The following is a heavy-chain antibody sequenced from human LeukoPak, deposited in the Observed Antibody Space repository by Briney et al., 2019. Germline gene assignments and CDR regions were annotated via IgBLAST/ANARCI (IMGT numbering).Heavy chain of an antibody. CDR3: ARGGYCTNGVCYKGLSDY. Sequence: SVKVSCKASGGTFSSYAISWARQAPGQGLEWMGGIIPIFGTANYAQKFQGRVTITADKSTSTVYMELSSLRSEDTAVYYCARGGYCTNGVCYKGLSDYWGQGTLVTVSS. CDR1: GGTFSSYA. CDR2: IIPIFGTA. V-gene: IGHV1-69*06. J-gene: IGHJ4*02. D-gene: IGHD2-8*01.